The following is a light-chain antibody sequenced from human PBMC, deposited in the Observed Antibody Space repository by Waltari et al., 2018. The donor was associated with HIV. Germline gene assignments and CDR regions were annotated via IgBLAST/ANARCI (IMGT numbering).Light chain of an antibody. CDR1: QRLGSK. J-gene: IGKJ1*01. Sequence: VMTQSPATLSVSTGRRANLFCRASQRLGSKLACYQQKPGQAPMLLIYYASTSATVIPARFIGTGSGTDFTLTISSLQSEDFSVYYCLQYDYCPPWTFGQGTKVEFK. CDR2: YAS. V-gene: IGKV3-15*01. CDR3: LQYDYCPPWT.